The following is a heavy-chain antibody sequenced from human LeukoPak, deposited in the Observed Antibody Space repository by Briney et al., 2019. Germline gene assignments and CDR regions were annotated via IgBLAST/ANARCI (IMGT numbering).Heavy chain of an antibody. V-gene: IGHV3-23*01. J-gene: IGHJ3*01. Sequence: PGGSLRLSCAASGVTFRFYAMAWVRQAPGKGLEWVSGITSSGDDTYFADSVRGRFAISRDNSQSTLYLQMNSLRVEDTSVYYCAREISIFVNAFDLWGQGTLVAVSS. CDR3: AREISIFVNAFDL. CDR1: GVTFRFYA. CDR2: ITSSGDDT.